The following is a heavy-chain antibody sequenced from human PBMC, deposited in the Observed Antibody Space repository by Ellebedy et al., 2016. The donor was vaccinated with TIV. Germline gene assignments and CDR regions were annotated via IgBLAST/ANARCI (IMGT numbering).Heavy chain of an antibody. CDR1: GFTFSSYA. D-gene: IGHD6-6*01. CDR3: AKDQIAARPWYFQH. CDR2: ISGSGGST. V-gene: IGHV3-23*01. Sequence: GESLKISCAASGFTFSSYALSWVRQAPGKGLEWVSAISGSGGSTYYADSVKGRFTISRDNSKNTLYLQMNSLRAEDTAVYYCAKDQIAARPWYFQHWGQGTLVTVSS. J-gene: IGHJ1*01.